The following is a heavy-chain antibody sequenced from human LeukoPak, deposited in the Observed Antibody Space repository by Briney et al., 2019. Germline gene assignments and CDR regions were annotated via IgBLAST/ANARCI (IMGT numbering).Heavy chain of an antibody. CDR2: IRSKANSYAT. D-gene: IGHD6-19*01. Sequence: GGSLRLSCAASGFTFSGSAMHWVRQASGKGLEWVGRIRSKANSYATAYAASVKGRFTISRDDSKNTAYLQMNSLKTEDTAVYYCTRQDSSGWYDRDAFDIWGQGTMVTVSS. J-gene: IGHJ3*02. V-gene: IGHV3-73*01. CDR3: TRQDSSGWYDRDAFDI. CDR1: GFTFSGSA.